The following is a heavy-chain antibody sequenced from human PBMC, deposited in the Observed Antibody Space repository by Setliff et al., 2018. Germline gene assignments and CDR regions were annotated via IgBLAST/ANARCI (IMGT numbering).Heavy chain of an antibody. CDR3: ARDGYYNFWSGPSLAPNWFDP. CDR2: ISSSSSYI. D-gene: IGHD3-3*01. Sequence: PGESLKISCAASGFTFSSYSMNWVRQAPGKGLEWVSSISSSSSYIYYADSVKGRFTISRDNAKNSLYLQMNSLRAEDTAVYYCARDGYYNFWSGPSLAPNWFDPWGQGTLVTVSS. CDR1: GFTFSSYS. J-gene: IGHJ5*02. V-gene: IGHV3-21*01.